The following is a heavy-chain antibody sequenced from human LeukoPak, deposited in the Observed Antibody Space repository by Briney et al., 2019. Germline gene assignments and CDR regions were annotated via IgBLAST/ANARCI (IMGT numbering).Heavy chain of an antibody. CDR2: IRSKAYGGTT. Sequence: GGSLRLSCAASGFTFSSYAMHWVRQAPGKGLEWVGFIRSKAYGGTTEYAASVKGRFTISRDDSKSIAYLQMNSLKTEDTAVYYCTREGMGYCSGTSCYYYYYMDVWGKGTTVTVFS. CDR3: TREGMGYCSGTSCYYYYYMDV. D-gene: IGHD2-2*01. V-gene: IGHV3-49*04. CDR1: GFTFSSYA. J-gene: IGHJ6*03.